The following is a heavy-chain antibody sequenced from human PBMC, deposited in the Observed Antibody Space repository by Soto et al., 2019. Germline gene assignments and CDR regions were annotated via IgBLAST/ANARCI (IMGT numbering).Heavy chain of an antibody. J-gene: IGHJ6*01. V-gene: IGHV1-3*01. CDR1: GDISTCLS. D-gene: IGHD2-2*01. Sequence: ASFKLPSEYPGDISTCLSMLWVRHSHGQRLEWMGWINAGNGNTKYSQKFQGRVTITRDTSASTAYMELSSLRSEDTAVYYCAAPYKHCSSTSCPNYDYGIDVCAQGPTVNVSS. CDR3: AAPYKHCSSTSCPNYDYGIDV. CDR2: INAGNGNT.